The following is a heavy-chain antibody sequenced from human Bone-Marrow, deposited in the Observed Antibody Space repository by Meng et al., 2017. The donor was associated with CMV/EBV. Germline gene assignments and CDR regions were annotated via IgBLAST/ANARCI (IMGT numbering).Heavy chain of an antibody. CDR3: ARDFRGAWPNFSSFDY. CDR1: GSTFNYYN. Sequence: GESLKISCAASGSTFNYYNMNWVRQAPGKGLEWVSYISSSGSTIYYADSVKGRFTISRDKAKNSLYLQMNSLRADDTAVYYCARDFRGAWPNFSSFDYWGQGTLVTVSS. J-gene: IGHJ4*02. D-gene: IGHD1-1*01. CDR2: ISSSGSTI. V-gene: IGHV3-48*01.